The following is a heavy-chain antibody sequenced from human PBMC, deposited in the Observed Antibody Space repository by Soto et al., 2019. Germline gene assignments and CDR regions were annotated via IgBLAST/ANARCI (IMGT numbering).Heavy chain of an antibody. J-gene: IGHJ4*02. V-gene: IGHV4-30-2*01. Sequence: QLQLQESGSGLVKPSQTLSLTCTVSGGSISSGGYSWSWIRQPPGKGLEWIGYIYHSGSTYYNPSLKGRVTISLDRSKNHFSLKLSAVSAADTAVYYCARAQWLVLDYWGQGTLVTVSS. D-gene: IGHD6-19*01. CDR2: IYHSGST. CDR3: ARAQWLVLDY. CDR1: GGSISSGGYS.